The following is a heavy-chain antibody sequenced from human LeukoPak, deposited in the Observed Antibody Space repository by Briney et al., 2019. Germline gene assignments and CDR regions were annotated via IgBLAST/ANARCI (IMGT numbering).Heavy chain of an antibody. CDR3: ARGIVVVPAAIDY. D-gene: IGHD2-2*01. J-gene: IGHJ4*02. Sequence: GSLRLSCAASGFPFSSYAMHWVRQAPGKGLEWVAVISYDGSNKYYADSVKGRFTISRDNSKNTLYLQMNSLRAEDTAVYYCARGIVVVPAAIDYWGQGTLVTVSS. V-gene: IGHV3-30-3*01. CDR2: ISYDGSNK. CDR1: GFPFSSYA.